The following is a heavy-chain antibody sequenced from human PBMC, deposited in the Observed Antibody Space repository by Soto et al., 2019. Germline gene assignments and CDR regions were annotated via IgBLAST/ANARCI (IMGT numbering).Heavy chain of an antibody. D-gene: IGHD6-6*01. CDR3: ARDGSGRQLVLYYYYYYGMDV. J-gene: IGHJ6*02. CDR2: IYYSGST. Sequence: PSETLSLTCTVSGGSISSSSYYWGWIRQPPGKGLEWIGSIYYSGSTYYNPSLKSRFTISRDNSKNTLYLQMNSLRAEDTAVYYCARDGSGRQLVLYYYYYYGMDVWGQGTTVTVSS. CDR1: GGSISSSSYY. V-gene: IGHV4-39*02.